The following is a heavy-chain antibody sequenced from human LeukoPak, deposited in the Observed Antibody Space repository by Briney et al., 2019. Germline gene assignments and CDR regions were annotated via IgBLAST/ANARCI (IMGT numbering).Heavy chain of an antibody. CDR2: ISGFDGRT. CDR3: ARDYYDTSNYRYDVFDI. V-gene: IGHV1-18*01. J-gene: IGHJ3*02. Sequence: ASVKVSCKASGGTFSSYVINWVRQAPGQGLEWMGWISGFDGRTNYAQTLQDRVTMTTDTSTSTAYMELRSLRSDDTAVYYCARDYYDTSNYRYDVFDIWGQGTVLTVSS. CDR1: GGTFSSYV. D-gene: IGHD3-22*01.